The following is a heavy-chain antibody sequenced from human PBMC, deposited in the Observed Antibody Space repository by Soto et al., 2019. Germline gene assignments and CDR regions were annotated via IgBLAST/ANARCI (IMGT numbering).Heavy chain of an antibody. V-gene: IGHV4-34*01. D-gene: IGHD6-6*01. Sequence: QVQLQQCGAGLLKPSETLSLTCAVYGGSFSGYYWSWIRQPPGKGLEWLGEINHSGSTNYNPSLKSRVTISVDTSKNQFSLKLSSVTAADTAVYYCARGLRGPARQWDYWGQGTLVTVSS. CDR1: GGSFSGYY. CDR3: ARGLRGPARQWDY. J-gene: IGHJ4*02. CDR2: INHSGST.